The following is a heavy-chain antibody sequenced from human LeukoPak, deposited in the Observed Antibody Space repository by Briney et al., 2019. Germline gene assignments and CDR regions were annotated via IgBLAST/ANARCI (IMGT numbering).Heavy chain of an antibody. D-gene: IGHD6-6*01. J-gene: IGHJ4*02. CDR1: VGSIISSSSY. V-gene: IGHV4-39*02. CDR2: IYYSGSN. Sequence: ETLSLTCIVSVGSIISSSSYWVWIRHPPGKGLEWLGSIYYSGSNHYNRPLKSRVTIPVDTSKNHFFLKLRAVAAAEQALFYCAKKPFLSSSTRGSGYGGQGTLVTVSS. CDR3: AKKPFLSSSTRGSGY.